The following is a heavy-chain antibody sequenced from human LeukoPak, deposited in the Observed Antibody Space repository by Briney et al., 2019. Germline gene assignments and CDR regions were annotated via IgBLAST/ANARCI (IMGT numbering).Heavy chain of an antibody. CDR3: AGKYYYDSSVPRPFDS. CDR1: GGTFSSYA. Sequence: SVKVSCKASGGTFSSYATSWVRQAPGQGLEWMGGIIPIFGTANYAQKCQGRVTITADESPSTAYMEMSSLRSEDTAVYYCAGKYYYDSSVPRPFDSWGQGTLVTVSS. D-gene: IGHD3-22*01. J-gene: IGHJ4*02. V-gene: IGHV1-69*01. CDR2: IIPIFGTA.